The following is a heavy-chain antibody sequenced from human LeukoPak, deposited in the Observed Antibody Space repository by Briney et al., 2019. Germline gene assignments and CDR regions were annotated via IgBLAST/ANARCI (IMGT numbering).Heavy chain of an antibody. CDR3: AKILPDTVTADY. V-gene: IGHV3-30*18. CDR2: ISYDGSNK. Sequence: QPGRSLRLSCAASGFTFSSYGMNWVRQAPGKGLEWVAVISYDGSNKYYADPVKGRFTISRDNSKNTLYLQMNSLRAEDTAVYYCAKILPDTVTADYWGQGTLVTVSS. D-gene: IGHD4-11*01. J-gene: IGHJ4*02. CDR1: GFTFSSYG.